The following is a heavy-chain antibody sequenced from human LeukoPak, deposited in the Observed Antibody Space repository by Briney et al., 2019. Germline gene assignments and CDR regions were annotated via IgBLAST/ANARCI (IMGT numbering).Heavy chain of an antibody. D-gene: IGHD2-8*01. CDR2: IYYSGST. CDR3: ARERGGYFTGWFDP. Sequence: SETLSLTCTVSGGSISSYYWSWIRQPPGKGLEWVWYIYYSGSTNYNPSLKSRVTISVDTSKNQFSLKLSSVTAADTAVYYWARERGGYFTGWFDPWGQGTLVTVSS. J-gene: IGHJ5*02. CDR1: GGSISSYY. V-gene: IGHV4-59*01.